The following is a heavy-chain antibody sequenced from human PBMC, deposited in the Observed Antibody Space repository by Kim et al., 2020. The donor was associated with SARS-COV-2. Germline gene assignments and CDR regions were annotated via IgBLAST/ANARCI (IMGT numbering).Heavy chain of an antibody. CDR1: GYTFTGYY. D-gene: IGHD2-15*01. J-gene: IGHJ6*02. CDR2: INPNSGGT. Sequence: ASVKVSCKASGYTFTGYYMHWVRQAPGQGLEWMGWINPNSGGTKYAEKFQGRVTMTRDTSISTAYMDLRRVRSDDTAVYYCARVGESCSGGTCYSSYFYGMDVWGQGTTVTVSS. V-gene: IGHV1-2*02. CDR3: ARVGESCSGGTCYSSYFYGMDV.